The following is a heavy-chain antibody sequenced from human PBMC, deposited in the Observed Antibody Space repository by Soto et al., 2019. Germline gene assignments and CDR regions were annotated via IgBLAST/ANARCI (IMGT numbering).Heavy chain of an antibody. Sequence: KPSETLSLTCTVSGGSIISYYWSWIRQPPGKGLEWLGYVSYTGNTNYNPSLKSRVTISVDTSKTQFSLKLSSVTAVDTAVYYCARIRGVVGPTTVDYWGQGTLVTVSS. CDR2: VSYTGNT. D-gene: IGHD1-26*01. CDR1: GGSIISYY. CDR3: ARIRGVVGPTTVDY. J-gene: IGHJ4*02. V-gene: IGHV4-59*01.